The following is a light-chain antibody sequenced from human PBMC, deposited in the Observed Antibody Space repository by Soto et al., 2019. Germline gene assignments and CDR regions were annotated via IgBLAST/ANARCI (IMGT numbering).Light chain of an antibody. CDR3: TSYSSSSPVL. V-gene: IGLV2-14*01. Sequence: QSALTQPASVSGSLGQSITISCTGTSSDVGAYNYVSWYQQHPDKAPKLLIFEVTNRPSGVSGRFSGSKSGITASLSISGLLPEDEADYYCTSYSSSSPVLFGGGTKLTVL. J-gene: IGLJ2*01. CDR1: SSDVGAYNY. CDR2: EVT.